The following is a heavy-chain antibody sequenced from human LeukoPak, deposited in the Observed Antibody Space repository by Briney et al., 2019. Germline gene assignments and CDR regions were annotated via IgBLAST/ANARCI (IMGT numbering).Heavy chain of an antibody. J-gene: IGHJ5*02. CDR3: ARGAYGSGSYSLNNWFDP. D-gene: IGHD3-10*01. CDR2: IYHSGST. V-gene: IGHV4-38-2*01. Sequence: PSETLSLTCAVSGYSISSGYYWGWIRQPPGKGLEWIGSIYHSGSTYYNPSLKSRVTISVDTSKNQFSLKLSSVTAADTAVYYCARGAYGSGSYSLNNWFDPWGQGTLVTVSS. CDR1: GYSISSGYY.